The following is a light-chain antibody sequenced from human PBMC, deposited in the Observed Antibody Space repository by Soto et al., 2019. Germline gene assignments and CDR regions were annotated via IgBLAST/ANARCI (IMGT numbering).Light chain of an antibody. CDR3: SSYAGRGTLP. CDR1: SNDVGNNDY. J-gene: IGLJ1*01. CDR2: YVN. V-gene: IGLV2-14*03. Sequence: QSALTQPASVSGSPGQSITISCTGTSNDVGNNDYVSWYQQYPGKAPKLMIYYVNKRPSGVSYRFSGSKSGNTASLTISGLQAEDEADYYCSSYAGRGTLPFGTGTKLTVL.